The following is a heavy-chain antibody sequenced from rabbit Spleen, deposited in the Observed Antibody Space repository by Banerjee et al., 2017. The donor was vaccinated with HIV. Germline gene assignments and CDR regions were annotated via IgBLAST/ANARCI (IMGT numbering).Heavy chain of an antibody. D-gene: IGHD1-1*01. J-gene: IGHJ4*01. CDR2: IDLVFGST. V-gene: IGHV1S43*01. Sequence: QEQLGESGGGLVKPGGTLKLTCTASGFTISGRHYICWVRQAPGKGLEWIGYIDLVFGSTYYASWVNGRFTISSHNAHNTLYLQLNSLTVADTATYFCVRGASSSGYYNLWGPGTLVTVS. CDR1: GFTISGRHY. CDR3: VRGASSSGYYNL.